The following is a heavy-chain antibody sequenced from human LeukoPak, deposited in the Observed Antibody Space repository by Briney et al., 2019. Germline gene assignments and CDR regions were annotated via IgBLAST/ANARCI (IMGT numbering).Heavy chain of an antibody. CDR3: AREAVAGTKNWFDP. D-gene: IGHD6-19*01. CDR2: ISYSGST. V-gene: IGHV4-59*12. CDR1: GDSISNYY. J-gene: IGHJ5*02. Sequence: SETLSLTCTVSGDSISNYYWSWIRQPPGKGLEWIGYISYSGSTDYNPSLKSRVTISVDTSKNQFSLKLSSVTAADTAVYYCAREAVAGTKNWFDPWGQGTLVTVSS.